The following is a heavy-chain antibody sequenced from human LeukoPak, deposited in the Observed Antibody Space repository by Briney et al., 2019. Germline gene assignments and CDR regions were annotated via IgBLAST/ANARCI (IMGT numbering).Heavy chain of an antibody. CDR2: IYYSGST. J-gene: IGHJ4*02. V-gene: IGHV4-30-4*08. CDR1: GDSISSGDYY. Sequence: SETLSLTCTVSGDSISSGDYYWGWIRQPPGKGLEWIGYIYYSGSTYYNPSLKSRVTISIDTSKNQFSLKLSSVTAADTAVYYCARERYGGSGSYELDYWGQGTLVTVSS. D-gene: IGHD3-10*01. CDR3: ARERYGGSGSYELDY.